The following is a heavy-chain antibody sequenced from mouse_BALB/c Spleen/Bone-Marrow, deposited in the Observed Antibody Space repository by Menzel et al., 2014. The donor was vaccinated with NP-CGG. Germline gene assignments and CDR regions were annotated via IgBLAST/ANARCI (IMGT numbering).Heavy chain of an antibody. CDR1: GYTFTDYA. J-gene: IGHJ3*01. CDR2: ISTYYGDT. CDR3: APMYDGYYMFAY. Sequence: LQESGAELVRPGVSAKISCKGSGYTFTDYAMHWVKQSHAKSLEWIGVISTYYGDTNYNQKFKGKATMTVDKSSSTAYMELARLTSEDSAIYYCAPMYDGYYMFAYWGQGTLVTVSA. D-gene: IGHD2-3*01. V-gene: IGHV1S137*01.